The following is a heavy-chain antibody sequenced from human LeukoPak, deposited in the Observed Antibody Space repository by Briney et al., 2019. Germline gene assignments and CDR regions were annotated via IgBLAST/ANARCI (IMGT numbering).Heavy chain of an antibody. CDR1: GFTFSTYA. D-gene: IGHD6-19*01. V-gene: IGHV3-23*01. Sequence: GGSLRLSCAASGFTFSTYAMSWVRQAPGKGLEWVSGISGSGGNTYYADSVKGRFTISRDNSKNTLYLQMNSLRAGDTAVYYCVRAGPSSGWYTFDYWGQGILVTVSS. CDR3: VRAGPSSGWYTFDY. CDR2: ISGSGGNT. J-gene: IGHJ4*02.